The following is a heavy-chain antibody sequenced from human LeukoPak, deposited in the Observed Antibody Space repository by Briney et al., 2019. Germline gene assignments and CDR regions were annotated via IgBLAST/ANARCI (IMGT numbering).Heavy chain of an antibody. J-gene: IGHJ4*02. V-gene: IGHV3-30*18. CDR2: ISYDGSNK. CDR1: GFTFSSYG. CDR3: AKDGLARALVY. Sequence: PGGSLRLSCAASGFTFSSYGMHSVRQAPGKGLEWVSVISYDGSNKNYPAPVKGRFPISRENSKNPLYLPMNSLRAEDTAVYYCAKDGLARALVYWGQGTQVTLSP. D-gene: IGHD3/OR15-3a*01.